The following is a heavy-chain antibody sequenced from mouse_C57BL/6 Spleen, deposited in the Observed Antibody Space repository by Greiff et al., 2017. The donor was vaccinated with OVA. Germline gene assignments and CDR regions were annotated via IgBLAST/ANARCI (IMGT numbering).Heavy chain of an antibody. J-gene: IGHJ1*03. Sequence: QVQLQQSGAELVKPGASVKLSCKASGYTFTSYWMHGVWERRALSLEWRGRMVGPRLGTKYNEKFKSKATLTVDKPSSTAYMQLSSLTSEDSAVYYCARSGDYYGSSYVRYFDVWGTGTTVTVSS. D-gene: IGHD1-1*01. CDR3: ARSGDYYGSSYVRYFDV. CDR2: MVGPRLGT. CDR1: GYTFTSYW. V-gene: IGHV1-72*01.